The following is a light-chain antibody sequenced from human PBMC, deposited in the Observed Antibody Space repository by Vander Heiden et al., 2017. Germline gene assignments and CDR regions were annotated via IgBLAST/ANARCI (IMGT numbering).Light chain of an antibody. CDR2: EVS. CDR1: SSDVGSYNL. J-gene: IGLJ1*01. Sequence: QSALTQPASVSGSPGQSITISCTGTSSDVGSYNLVSWYQQHPGKAPKLMIYEVSKRPSGVSNRFSGSNSGNTASLTISGLQAEDEADYYCCSYAGSSTFYVFGTGTKVTVL. V-gene: IGLV2-23*02. CDR3: CSYAGSSTFYV.